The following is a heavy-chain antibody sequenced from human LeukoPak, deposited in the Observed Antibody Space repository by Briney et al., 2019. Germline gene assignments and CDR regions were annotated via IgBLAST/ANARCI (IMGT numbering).Heavy chain of an antibody. CDR1: GFTFSSYA. V-gene: IGHV3-23*01. CDR2: ISGSGGST. Sequence: PGGSLRLSCAASGFTFSSYAMSWVRQAPGKGLEWVSAISGSGGSTYYADSVKGRFTISRDNSKNTLYLQMNNLRVEDTAVYYSYYYGMDVWGQGTTVTVSS. J-gene: IGHJ6*02. CDR3: YYYGMDV.